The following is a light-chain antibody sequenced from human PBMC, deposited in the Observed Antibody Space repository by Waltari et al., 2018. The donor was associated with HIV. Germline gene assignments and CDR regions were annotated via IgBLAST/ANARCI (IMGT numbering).Light chain of an antibody. Sequence: QSALTQPASVSGSPGQSITISCTGTSSDVGYNYFSWFQQHPGKVPKLIIYDLVKRPSGVSNRCSGAKSGNTACLTISGLQAEDEADYYCCSYAGSSTLIFGGGTKLTVL. J-gene: IGLJ2*01. CDR2: DLV. CDR1: SSDVGYNY. V-gene: IGLV2-23*02. CDR3: CSYAGSSTLI.